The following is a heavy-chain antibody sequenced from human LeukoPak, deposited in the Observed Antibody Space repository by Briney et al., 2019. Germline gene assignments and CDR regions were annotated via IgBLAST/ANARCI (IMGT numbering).Heavy chain of an antibody. CDR2: ISSSSSYI. J-gene: IGHJ4*02. V-gene: IGHV3-21*01. CDR1: GFTFSSYS. D-gene: IGHD3-10*01. Sequence: GGSLRLSCAASGFTFSSYSMNWVRQAPGKGLEWVSSISSSSSYIYYADPVKGRFTISRDNAKNSLYLQMNSLRAEDTAVYYCARIEVRGVNDWGQGTLVTVSS. CDR3: ARIEVRGVND.